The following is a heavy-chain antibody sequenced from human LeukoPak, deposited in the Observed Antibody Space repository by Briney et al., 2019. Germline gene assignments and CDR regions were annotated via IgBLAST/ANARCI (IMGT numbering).Heavy chain of an antibody. CDR2: IYGDGTT. J-gene: IGHJ6*03. CDR3: ARVNQLTGTHYYYMDV. V-gene: IGHV3-53*01. D-gene: IGHD1-20*01. CDR1: GLSSNY. Sequence: GGSLRLSCAVSGLSSNYMSWVRQAPGKGLEWVSVIYGDGTTHYADSVKGRFTISRDSSKNTLYLQMASLRDEDTAVFFCARVNQLTGTHYYYMDVWGKGTTVTVSS.